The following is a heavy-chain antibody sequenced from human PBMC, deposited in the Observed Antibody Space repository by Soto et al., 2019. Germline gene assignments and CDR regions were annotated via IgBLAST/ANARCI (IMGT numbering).Heavy chain of an antibody. J-gene: IGHJ4*02. V-gene: IGHV3-48*03. CDR3: ARITYYDSSGYCDY. Sequence: GGSLRLSCAASGFTFNSYDMNWVRQAPGEGLEWVSYISNSGYSIYYADSVKGRFTISRDNAKNSLYLQMSSLRAEDTAVYYCARITYYDSSGYCDYWGQGTLVTVSS. CDR2: ISNSGYSI. D-gene: IGHD3-22*01. CDR1: GFTFNSYD.